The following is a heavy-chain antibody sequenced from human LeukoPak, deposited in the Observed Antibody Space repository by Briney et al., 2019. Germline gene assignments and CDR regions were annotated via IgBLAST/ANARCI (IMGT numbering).Heavy chain of an antibody. Sequence: GGSLTLSCPAARFTLSSYWMSWVRPAPGKGLEWVANIKQDGSEKYYVDSVKGRFTISRDNAKNSLYLQMNSLRAEDTAVYYCARKDGDYGYYYYYGMDVWGKGTTVTVSS. J-gene: IGHJ6*04. CDR3: ARKDGDYGYYYYYGMDV. V-gene: IGHV3-7*03. D-gene: IGHD4-17*01. CDR1: RFTLSSYW. CDR2: IKQDGSEK.